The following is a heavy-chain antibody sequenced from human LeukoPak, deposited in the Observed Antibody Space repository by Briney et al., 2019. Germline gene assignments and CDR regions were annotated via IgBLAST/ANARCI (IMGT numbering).Heavy chain of an antibody. Sequence: SETLSLTCTVSGGSISNYYWSWIRQPPGKGLEWIGYIYYSGSTNYNPSLKSRVTISVDTSKNQFSLKLSSVTAADTAVYYCARVGAAGDYYFDYWGQGTLVTVSS. CDR2: IYYSGST. CDR3: ARVGAAGDYYFDY. CDR1: GGSISNYY. V-gene: IGHV4-59*01. J-gene: IGHJ4*02. D-gene: IGHD6-13*01.